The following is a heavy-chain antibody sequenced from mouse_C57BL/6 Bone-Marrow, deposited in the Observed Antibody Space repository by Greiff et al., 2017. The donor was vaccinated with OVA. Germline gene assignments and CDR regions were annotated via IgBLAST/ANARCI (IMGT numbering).Heavy chain of an antibody. CDR3: TTHGSSYWYFDV. D-gene: IGHD1-1*01. CDR1: GFNIKAVY. Sequence: VQLQQSGAELVRPGAPVKLSCTASGFNIKAVYMHWVKQRPEQGLEGIGWIDPEYGDTDYASKFQANATTTADTSSNTAHRQLSSRTSEDTAVYYCTTHGSSYWYFDVGGTGTTVTVSS. J-gene: IGHJ1*03. CDR2: IDPEYGDT. V-gene: IGHV14-4*01.